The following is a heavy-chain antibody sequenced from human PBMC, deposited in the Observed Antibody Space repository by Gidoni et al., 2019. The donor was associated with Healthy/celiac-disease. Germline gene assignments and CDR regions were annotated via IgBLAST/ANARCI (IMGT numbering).Heavy chain of an antibody. CDR2: ISSSSSYT. CDR3: ARVHIVGARAFDY. Sequence: QVQLVESGGGLVKPGGSLRLSCAAYRFTFSDYYMCWIRQAPGKGMEWVSYISSSSSYTNYADSVKGRFTISRDNAKNSLYRQMNSLRAEDTAGYYCARVHIVGARAFDYWGQGTLVTVSS. V-gene: IGHV3-11*06. CDR1: RFTFSDYY. J-gene: IGHJ4*02. D-gene: IGHD1-26*01.